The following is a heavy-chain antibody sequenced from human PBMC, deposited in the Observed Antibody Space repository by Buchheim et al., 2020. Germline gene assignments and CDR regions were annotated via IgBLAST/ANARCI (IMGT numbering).Heavy chain of an antibody. CDR1: GFTFSSYA. CDR3: ARAGYCGTTSCYTGGNYYYYGMDV. J-gene: IGHJ6*02. V-gene: IGHV3-30-3*01. Sequence: QVQLVESGGGVVQPGRSLRLSCAASGFTFSSYAMHWVRQAPGKGLAWVAVISYDGSNQYYADSVKGRFTISRDNYKNTLYLKMNSRRAEDTAVYYCARAGYCGTTSCYTGGNYYYYGMDVWGQGTT. CDR2: ISYDGSNQ. D-gene: IGHD2-2*02.